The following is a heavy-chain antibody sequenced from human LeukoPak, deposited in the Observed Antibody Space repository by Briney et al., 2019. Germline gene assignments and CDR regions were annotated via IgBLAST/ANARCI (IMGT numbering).Heavy chain of an antibody. J-gene: IGHJ4*02. CDR3: ARLQATVTIHAYFDY. Sequence: ASVKVSCKASGYTFTNYGISWVRQAPGQGLEWMGWISAYNNNTNYAQKFQGRVTMTTDTSTSTAYMELRSLRSDDTAVYYCARLQATVTIHAYFDYWGQGTLVTVSS. V-gene: IGHV1-18*01. CDR1: GYTFTNYG. D-gene: IGHD4-17*01. CDR2: ISAYNNNT.